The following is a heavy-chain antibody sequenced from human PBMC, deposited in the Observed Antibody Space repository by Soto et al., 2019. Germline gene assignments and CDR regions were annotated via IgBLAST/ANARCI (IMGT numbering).Heavy chain of an antibody. V-gene: IGHV3-21*01. CDR2: ISSSSSYI. CDR1: GFTFSSYS. J-gene: IGHJ2*01. Sequence: GGSLRLSCAASGFTFSSYSMNWVRQAPGKGLEWVSSISSSSSYIYYADSVKGRFTISRDNDKNSLYLQMNSLRAEDTAVYYCARSINWARYFDLWGRGTLVTGSS. D-gene: IGHD7-27*01. CDR3: ARSINWARYFDL.